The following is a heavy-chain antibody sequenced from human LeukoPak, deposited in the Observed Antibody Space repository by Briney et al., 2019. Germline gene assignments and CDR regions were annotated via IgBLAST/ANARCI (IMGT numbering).Heavy chain of an antibody. CDR1: GFTFSSSA. V-gene: IGHV3-23*01. CDR3: ARAAYSSTWYSRYFDL. Sequence: GGSLRLSCAASGFTFSSSAMTWVRQAPGKGLEWVSAISDNGYDTFYADSVKGRFTISRDNSKNTLYLQMNSLRAGDTAVYYCARAAYSSTWYSRYFDLWGRGTLVTVSS. J-gene: IGHJ2*01. CDR2: ISDNGYDT. D-gene: IGHD6-13*01.